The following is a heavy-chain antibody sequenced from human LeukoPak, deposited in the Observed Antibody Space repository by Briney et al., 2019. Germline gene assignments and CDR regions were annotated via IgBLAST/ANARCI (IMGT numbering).Heavy chain of an antibody. CDR2: IYPGDSDT. V-gene: IGHV5-51*01. D-gene: IGHD2-15*01. Sequence: GESLQISCKGSGYSFTSYWIGWVRQMPGKGLEWMGIIYPGDSDTRYSPSSQGQVTISADKSISTAYLQWSSLKASDTAMYYCARQVLYCSGGSCSSYGMDVWGQGTTVTVSS. CDR1: GYSFTSYW. CDR3: ARQVLYCSGGSCSSYGMDV. J-gene: IGHJ6*02.